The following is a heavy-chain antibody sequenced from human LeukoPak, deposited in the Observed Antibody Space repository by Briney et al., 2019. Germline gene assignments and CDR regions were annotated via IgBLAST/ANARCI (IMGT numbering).Heavy chain of an antibody. CDR3: ARAKYYYDSSGYYFPFDY. V-gene: IGHV4-59*01. D-gene: IGHD3-22*01. Sequence: SETLSLTCTVSGGSISSYYWSWIRQPPGKGPEWIGYIYYSGSTNYNPSLKSRVTISVDTSKNQFSLKLSSVTAADTAVYYCARAKYYYDSSGYYFPFDYWGQGTLVTVSS. CDR1: GGSISSYY. J-gene: IGHJ4*02. CDR2: IYYSGST.